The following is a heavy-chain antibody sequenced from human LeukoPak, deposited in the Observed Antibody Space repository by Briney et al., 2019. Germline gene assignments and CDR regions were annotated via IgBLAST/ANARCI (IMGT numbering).Heavy chain of an antibody. D-gene: IGHD6-19*01. J-gene: IGHJ5*02. V-gene: IGHV3-7*01. Sequence: QTGGSLRLSCAASGFTFNNCWMNWVRPTPEKGLEWGASINLDGSDKPYVDSVKGRFTISRDNAENSLSLQVSRLRDEDMAVYYRAGVATSATPDCDSSVYRPLHAWGQGIRVTVSS. CDR1: GFTFNNCW. CDR3: AGVATSATPDCDSSVYRPLHA. CDR2: INLDGSDK.